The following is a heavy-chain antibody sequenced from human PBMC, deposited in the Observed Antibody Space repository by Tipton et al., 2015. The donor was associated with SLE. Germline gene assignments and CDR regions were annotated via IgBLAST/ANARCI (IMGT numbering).Heavy chain of an antibody. J-gene: IGHJ4*02. CDR1: GFTFSSYA. CDR3: AKGGAEYYFYY. V-gene: IGHV3-23*03. D-gene: IGHD3-16*01. Sequence: SLRLSCAASGFTFSSYAMSWVRQAPGKGLEWVSVIYSGGSTYYADSVKGRFTISRDNSKNTLYVQMNSLRAEDTAVYYCAKGGAEYYFYYWGQGTLVTVSS. CDR2: IYSGGST.